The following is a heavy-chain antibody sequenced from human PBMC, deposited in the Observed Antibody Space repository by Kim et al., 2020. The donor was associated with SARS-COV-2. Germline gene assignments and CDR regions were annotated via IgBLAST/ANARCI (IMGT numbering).Heavy chain of an antibody. V-gene: IGHV1-46*01. J-gene: IGHJ4*02. Sequence: YVERFQGRLTLPPDTSTTTIYMELNSLRSEDTAVYYCARDKYSSSWYFDYWGQGSLVSVSS. CDR3: ARDKYSSSWYFDY. D-gene: IGHD6-13*01.